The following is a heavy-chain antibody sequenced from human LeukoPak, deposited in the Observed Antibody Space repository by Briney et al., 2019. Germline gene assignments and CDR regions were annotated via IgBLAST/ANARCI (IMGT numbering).Heavy chain of an antibody. CDR2: IYYSGST. V-gene: IGHV4-59*01. CDR1: GGSISSYY. CDR3: ACGITGTTYFDY. D-gene: IGHD1-7*01. J-gene: IGHJ4*02. Sequence: SETLSLTCTVSGGSISSYYWSWIRQPPGKGLEWIGYIYYSGSTNYNPSLKSRVTISVDTSKDQFSLKLSSVTAADTAVYYCACGITGTTYFDYWGQGTLVTVSS.